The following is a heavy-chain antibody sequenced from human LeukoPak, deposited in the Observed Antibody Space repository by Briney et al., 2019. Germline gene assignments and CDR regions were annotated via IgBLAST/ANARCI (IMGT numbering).Heavy chain of an antibody. J-gene: IGHJ3*02. Sequence: PSGTLSLTCAVYGVSISGSIWWSWVRQPPGKGLEWIGEIYHDGSTNYNASLQGRATITVDKSKNQFSLKLSSVTAADTAVYYCARDDSKMTTDAFDIWGQGTMVTVSS. CDR2: IYHDGST. D-gene: IGHD4-17*01. CDR3: ARDDSKMTTDAFDI. CDR1: GVSISGSIW. V-gene: IGHV4-4*02.